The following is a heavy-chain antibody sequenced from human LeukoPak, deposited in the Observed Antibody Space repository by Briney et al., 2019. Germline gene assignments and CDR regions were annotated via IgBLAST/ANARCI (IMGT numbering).Heavy chain of an antibody. CDR2: IYPCDSVT. J-gene: IGHJ3*02. D-gene: IGHD3-9*01. CDR1: GYTFSSHL. V-gene: IGHV5-51*01. Sequence: ESLKLSCKGYGYTFSSHLVGWVRQTPGKGLERKGIIYPCDSVTRYTPSFQGQVTISADKSIRTACLQWRSLKASGTAMYYCARSPRDYDILTGYYSDSFDIWGRGTRVTVSS. CDR3: ARSPRDYDILTGYYSDSFDI.